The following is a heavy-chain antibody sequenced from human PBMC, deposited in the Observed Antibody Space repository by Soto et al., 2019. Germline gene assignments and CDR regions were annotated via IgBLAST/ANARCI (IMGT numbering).Heavy chain of an antibody. CDR3: ATGRHYGPDFFDY. D-gene: IGHD4-17*01. Sequence: EVQLVESGGGLVKPGGSLRLSCAASGFSFSSAWMNWVRQAPGKGLEWVGRIKSETDGLTTDYAAPVKGRFTISRDDSKTTMYLQMNSLKTEDTAVYYCATGRHYGPDFFDYWGQGTLVTVSS. CDR2: IKSETDGLTT. CDR1: GFSFSSAW. V-gene: IGHV3-15*01. J-gene: IGHJ4*02.